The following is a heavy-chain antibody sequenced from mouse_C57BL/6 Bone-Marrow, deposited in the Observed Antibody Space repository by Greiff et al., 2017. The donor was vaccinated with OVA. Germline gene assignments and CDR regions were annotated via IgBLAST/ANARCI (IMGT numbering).Heavy chain of an antibody. CDR2: SRNKANDYTT. Sequence: EVKLVESGGGLVQSGRSLRLSCATSGFTFSDFYMEWVRQAPGKGLEWIAASRNKANDYTTEYSASVKGRFIVSRDTSQSILYLQMNALRAEDTAIYYCARDEPVWFAYWGQGTLVTVSA. CDR3: ARDEPVWFAY. V-gene: IGHV7-1*01. CDR1: GFTFSDFY. D-gene: IGHD6-1*01. J-gene: IGHJ3*01.